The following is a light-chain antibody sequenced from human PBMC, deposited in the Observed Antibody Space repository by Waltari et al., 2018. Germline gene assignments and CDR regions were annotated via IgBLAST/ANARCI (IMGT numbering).Light chain of an antibody. V-gene: IGKV4-1*01. CDR1: QSVLYSLNNKNY. J-gene: IGKJ1*01. Sequence: DIVMTQSPDSLAVSLGERATINCKSSQSVLYSLNNKNYLAWYQQKPGQPPKLLIYWASARESGVPDRFSGSGSGTDFTLTITSLQAEDVAVYYCHQYSTTPWTFGQGTKVEI. CDR2: WAS. CDR3: HQYSTTPWT.